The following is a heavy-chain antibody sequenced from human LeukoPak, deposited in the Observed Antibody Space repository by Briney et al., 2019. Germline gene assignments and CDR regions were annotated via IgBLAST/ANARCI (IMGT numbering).Heavy chain of an antibody. D-gene: IGHD3-3*01. Sequence: PGRSLRLSCAASGFTFDDYAMHWVRQAPGKGLEWVSGLSWNSGNIGYADSVKGRFTISRDNAKNSLYLQMKSLRAEDTALYYCAKDRYYDFWSGYGYGMDVWGQGTTVTVSS. J-gene: IGHJ6*02. CDR1: GFTFDDYA. CDR3: AKDRYYDFWSGYGYGMDV. CDR2: LSWNSGNI. V-gene: IGHV3-9*01.